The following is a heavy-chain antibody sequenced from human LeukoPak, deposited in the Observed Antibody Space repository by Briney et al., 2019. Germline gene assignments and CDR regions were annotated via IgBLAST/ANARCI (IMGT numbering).Heavy chain of an antibody. Sequence: PGGSLRLSCAASGFIFSNAWMSWVRQVPGKGLEWVGRIKSKTDGGTTDYAAPVKGRFTISRDDSKNTLYLQMNSLKTEDTAVYYCTHLLRSGLLWFGKNKPYYGMDVWGQGTTVTVSS. CDR3: THLLRSGLLWFGKNKPYYGMDV. CDR1: GFIFSNAW. V-gene: IGHV3-15*01. CDR2: IKSKTDGGTT. J-gene: IGHJ6*02. D-gene: IGHD3-10*01.